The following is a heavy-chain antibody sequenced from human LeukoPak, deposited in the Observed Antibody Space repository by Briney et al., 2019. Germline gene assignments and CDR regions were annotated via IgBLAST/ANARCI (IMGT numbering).Heavy chain of an antibody. J-gene: IGHJ3*02. CDR1: GYTFTRYG. CDR2: ISAYNGNT. V-gene: IGHV1-18*01. D-gene: IGHD2-15*01. CDR3: ASSSLPSDAFDI. Sequence: AAVKVSCKASGYTFTRYGISWVRQAPGQGLEWMGWISAYNGNTNYAQKLQGRVTMTTDTSTSTAYLELRSLRSDDTAVYYCASSSLPSDAFDIWGQGTMVTVSS.